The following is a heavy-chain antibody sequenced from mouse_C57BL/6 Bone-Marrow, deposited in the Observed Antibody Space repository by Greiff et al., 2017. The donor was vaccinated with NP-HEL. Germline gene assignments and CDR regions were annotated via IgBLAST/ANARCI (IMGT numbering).Heavy chain of an antibody. V-gene: IGHV14-2*01. D-gene: IGHD2-5*01. CDR3: ARNSNYPYWYIDV. J-gene: IGHJ1*03. CDR1: GFNIKDYY. CDR2: IDPEDGET. Sequence: VQLQQSGAELVKPGASVKLSCTASGFNIKDYYMHWVKQRTEPGLEWIGRIDPEDGETKYAPKFQGKATIPADTSSNPAYLQLSSLTSEDTAVYYCARNSNYPYWYIDVWGTGTTVTVSS.